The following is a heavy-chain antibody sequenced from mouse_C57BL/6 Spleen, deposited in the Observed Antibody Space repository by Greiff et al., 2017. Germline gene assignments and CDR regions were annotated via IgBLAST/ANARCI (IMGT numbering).Heavy chain of an antibody. CDR3: ARYPTTVVEGYFDV. Sequence: VMLVESGAELVRPGTSVKVSCKASGYAFTNYLIEWVKQRPGQGLEWIGVINPGSGGTNYNEKFKGKATLTADKSSSTAYMQLSSLTSEDSAVYFCARYPTTVVEGYFDVWGTGTTVTVSS. V-gene: IGHV1-54*01. CDR1: GYAFTNYL. CDR2: INPGSGGT. J-gene: IGHJ1*03. D-gene: IGHD1-1*01.